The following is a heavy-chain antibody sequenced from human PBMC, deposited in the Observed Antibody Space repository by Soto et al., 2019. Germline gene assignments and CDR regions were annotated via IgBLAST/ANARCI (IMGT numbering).Heavy chain of an antibody. CDR2: ISSSSSYM. CDR1: GFTFSSYS. CDR3: ARSYELQPYKSYSYYGMDV. Sequence: EVPLVESGGGLVKPGGSLRLSCAASGFTFSSYSMNWVRQAPGKGLEWVSSISSSSSYMYYADSVKGRFTISRDNAKNSLYLQMNSLRAEDTAVYYCARSYELQPYKSYSYYGMDVWGQGTTVTVSS. D-gene: IGHD1-1*01. J-gene: IGHJ6*02. V-gene: IGHV3-21*01.